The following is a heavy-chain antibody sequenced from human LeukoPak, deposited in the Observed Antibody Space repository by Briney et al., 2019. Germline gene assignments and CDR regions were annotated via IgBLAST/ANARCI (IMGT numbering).Heavy chain of an antibody. CDR2: ITGIGDNT. J-gene: IGHJ6*03. V-gene: IGHV3-23*01. CDR3: ARASSMALYYYYYMDV. CDR1: GFTFSSYG. Sequence: GGSLRLSCAASGFTFSSYGMSWVRQAPGKGLEWVSAITGIGDNTNYADSVKGRFTISRDNAKNTLYLQMNSLRAEDTAVYYCARASSMALYYYYYMDVWGKGTTVTISS. D-gene: IGHD2/OR15-2a*01.